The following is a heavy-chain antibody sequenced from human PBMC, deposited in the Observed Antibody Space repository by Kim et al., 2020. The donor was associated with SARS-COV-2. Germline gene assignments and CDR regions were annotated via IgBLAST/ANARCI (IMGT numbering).Heavy chain of an antibody. CDR1: GGSFSGYY. J-gene: IGHJ4*01. V-gene: IGHV4-34*01. CDR2: INHSGST. Sequence: SETLSLTCAVYGGSFSGYYWSWIRQPPGKGLEWIGEINHSGSTNYNPSLKSRVTISVDTSKNQFSLKLSSVTAADTAVYYCARGRYYDILTGYYVDYWG. D-gene: IGHD3-9*01. CDR3: ARGRYYDILTGYYVDY.